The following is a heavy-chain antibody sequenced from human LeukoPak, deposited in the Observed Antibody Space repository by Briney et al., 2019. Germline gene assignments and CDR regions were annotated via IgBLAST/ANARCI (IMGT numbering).Heavy chain of an antibody. D-gene: IGHD6-19*01. CDR2: IIPIFGTA. V-gene: IGHV1-69*05. CDR3: VKLYSSGWYNWFDP. CDR1: GGTFSSYA. J-gene: IGHJ5*02. Sequence: SVKVSCKASGGTFSSYAISWVRQAPGQGLEWMGGIIPIFGTANYAQKFQGIVTITTNETTSTAYKELSSLRSEDTAVYNCVKLYSSGWYNWFDPWGQGTLVTVSS.